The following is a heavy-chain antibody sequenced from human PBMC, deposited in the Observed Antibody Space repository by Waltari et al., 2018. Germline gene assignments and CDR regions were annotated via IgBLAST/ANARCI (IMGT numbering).Heavy chain of an antibody. J-gene: IGHJ5*02. Sequence: QMQLQESGPGLVRPSETLSLTCDVSGYSISSSNWWSWVRQPPGKGLEWIGEIYHSGSTDYNPSLKSRVTISVDKSKNQFSLKLSSVTAADTAVYYCASRPDEYSDIKFDPWGQGTLVTVSS. D-gene: IGHD6-6*01. CDR1: GYSISSSNW. V-gene: IGHV4-4*02. CDR3: ASRPDEYSDIKFDP. CDR2: IYHSGST.